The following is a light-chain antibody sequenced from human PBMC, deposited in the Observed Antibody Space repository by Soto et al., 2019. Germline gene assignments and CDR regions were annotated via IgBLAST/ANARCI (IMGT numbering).Light chain of an antibody. J-gene: IGLJ3*02. CDR2: ESS. V-gene: IGLV2-8*01. Sequence: QSALTQPPSASGSPGQSVTISCTGTSSDVGAFKNVSWYQQYPGKAPKLMIYESSKRPSGVPDRFSGSKSGNTASLTVSGLQAEDEADYYCTSYVGSNIWVFGGGTKVTVL. CDR3: TSYVGSNIWV. CDR1: SSDVGAFKN.